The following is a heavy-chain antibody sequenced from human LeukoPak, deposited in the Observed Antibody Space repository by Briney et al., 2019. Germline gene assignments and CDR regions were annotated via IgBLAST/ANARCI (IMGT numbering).Heavy chain of an antibody. CDR3: AKAVGTSLSHFDY. J-gene: IGHJ4*02. D-gene: IGHD1-1*01. Sequence: PGGSLRLSCAASGFTVSSYYMSWVRQAPGKGLEWVSSIIGSGGSTYYADSVKGRFTISRDNSKNMLYLQMNSLRAEDTAVYYCAKAVGTSLSHFDYWGQGTLVTVSS. CDR2: IIGSGGST. CDR1: GFTVSSYY. V-gene: IGHV3-23*01.